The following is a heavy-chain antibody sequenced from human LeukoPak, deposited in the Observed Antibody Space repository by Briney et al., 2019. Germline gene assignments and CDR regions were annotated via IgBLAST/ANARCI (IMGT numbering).Heavy chain of an antibody. Sequence: SETLSLTCTVSGGSISSYYWSWIRQPAGKGLEWIGRIYTSGSTNYNPSLKSRVTMSVETSKNQFSLKLSSVPAADTAVYYCARDSVPVGATPFEEGPPHFAYWGQGTLVTVSS. CDR1: GGSISSYY. CDR3: ARDSVPVGATPFEEGPPHFAY. D-gene: IGHD1-26*01. V-gene: IGHV4-4*07. CDR2: IYTSGST. J-gene: IGHJ4*02.